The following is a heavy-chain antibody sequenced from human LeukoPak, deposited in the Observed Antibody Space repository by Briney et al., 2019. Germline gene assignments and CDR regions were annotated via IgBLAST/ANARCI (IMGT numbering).Heavy chain of an antibody. D-gene: IGHD6-19*01. Sequence: GGSLRLSCAASGFTFSSYGMHWVRQALGKGLEWVAVISYDGSNKYYADSVKGRFTISRDNSKNTLYLQMNSLRAEDTAVYYCAKLRGLSGWYGVADYWGQGTLVTVSS. J-gene: IGHJ4*02. CDR1: GFTFSSYG. CDR3: AKLRGLSGWYGVADY. V-gene: IGHV3-30*18. CDR2: ISYDGSNK.